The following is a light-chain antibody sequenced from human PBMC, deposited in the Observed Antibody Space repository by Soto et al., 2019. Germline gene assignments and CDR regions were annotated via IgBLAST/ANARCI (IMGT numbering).Light chain of an antibody. CDR2: GAS. CDR3: QQYNPLPPKMA. Sequence: EIVMTQSPGTLSVSPGERATLSCRASQSITNNLAWYQQKVGQAPRLLIYGASTRATGIPARFRGSGSGTEFTLTISSLQSEEFAVYYCQQYNPLPPKMAFGQGTKVDIK. V-gene: IGKV3-15*01. CDR1: QSITNN. J-gene: IGKJ1*01.